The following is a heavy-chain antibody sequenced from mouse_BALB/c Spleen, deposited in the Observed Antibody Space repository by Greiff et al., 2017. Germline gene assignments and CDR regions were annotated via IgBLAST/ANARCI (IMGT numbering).Heavy chain of an antibody. D-gene: IGHD2-4*01. CDR1: GFTFSSYG. CDR3: ARERGAYDYDGTFAY. CDR2: INSNGGST. V-gene: IGHV5-6-3*01. J-gene: IGHJ3*01. Sequence: EVQLVESGGGLVQPGGSLKLSCAASGFTFSSYGMSWVRQTPDKRLELVATINSNGGSTYYPDSVKGRFTISRDNAKNTLYLQMSSLKSEDTAMYYCARERGAYDYDGTFAYWGQGTLVTVSA.